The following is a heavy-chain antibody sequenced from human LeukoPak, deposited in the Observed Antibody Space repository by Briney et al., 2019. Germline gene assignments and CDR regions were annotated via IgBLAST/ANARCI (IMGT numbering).Heavy chain of an antibody. Sequence: GGSLRLSCAASGFTFSNYWMSWVRQAPGKGLEWVANIKQDGSDKYYVDSVKGRFTISRDNAKNSLYLQMNSLRAEDTAVYYCAREGSSHNDYWGQGTLVTVSS. CDR1: GFTFSNYW. D-gene: IGHD6-6*01. V-gene: IGHV3-7*01. CDR3: AREGSSHNDY. J-gene: IGHJ4*02. CDR2: IKQDGSDK.